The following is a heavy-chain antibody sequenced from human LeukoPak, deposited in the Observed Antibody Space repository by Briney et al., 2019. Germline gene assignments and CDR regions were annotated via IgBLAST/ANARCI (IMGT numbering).Heavy chain of an antibody. Sequence: GGSLRLSCAASGFTFSSYEMNWVRQAPGKGLEWVSAISGSGGSTYYADSVKGRFTISRDNSKSTLYLQMNSLRAEDTAAYYCAKERLWGIVVVLLGCWGQGTLVTVSS. CDR1: GFTFSSYE. CDR3: AKERLWGIVVVLLGC. CDR2: ISGSGGST. V-gene: IGHV3-23*01. J-gene: IGHJ4*02. D-gene: IGHD3-22*01.